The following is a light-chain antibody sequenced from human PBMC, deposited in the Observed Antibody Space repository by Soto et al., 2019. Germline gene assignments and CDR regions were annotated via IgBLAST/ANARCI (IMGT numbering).Light chain of an antibody. J-gene: IGKJ4*01. CDR1: QSLSTNY. CDR3: KQFGY. CDR2: ATS. Sequence: EIVLTQSPGALSLSPGETAILSCRASQSLSTNYLAWYQQKSGQAPRLLIYATSNRATGIPDRFSGSGSGTDCTLSIRRLEPEDSGVYCCKQFGYFGGGTKGEIK. V-gene: IGKV3-20*01.